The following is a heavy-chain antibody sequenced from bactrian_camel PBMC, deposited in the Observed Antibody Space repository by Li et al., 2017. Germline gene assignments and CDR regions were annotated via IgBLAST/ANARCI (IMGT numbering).Heavy chain of an antibody. V-gene: IGHV3S55*01. CDR1: GFTGSSYC. CDR2: VGDDGAT. J-gene: IGHJ4*01. D-gene: IGHD1*01. Sequence: HVQLVESGGGSVQAGGSLRLSCAASGFTGSSYCVGWYRQVPGKAREAVALVGDDGATKYAASVNGRFIVSRDNAKNTMYLQLNNLKPEDTAMYYCTKCTIWELGRFDNSCSERGQGTQVTVS. CDR3: TKCTIWELGRFDNSCSE.